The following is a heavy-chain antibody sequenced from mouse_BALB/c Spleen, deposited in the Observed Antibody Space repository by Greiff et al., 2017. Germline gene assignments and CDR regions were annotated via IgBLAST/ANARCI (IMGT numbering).Heavy chain of an antibody. V-gene: IGHV1-54*01. CDR3: ARGGDYHAMDY. Sequence: QVQLQQSGAELVRPGTSVKVSCKASGYAFTNYLIEWVKQRPGQGLEWIGVINPGSGGTNYNEKFKGKATLTADKSSSTAYMQLSSLTSDDSAVYFGARGGDYHAMDYWGQGTSVTVSS. CDR1: GYAFTNYL. D-gene: IGHD1-1*02. J-gene: IGHJ4*01. CDR2: INPGSGGT.